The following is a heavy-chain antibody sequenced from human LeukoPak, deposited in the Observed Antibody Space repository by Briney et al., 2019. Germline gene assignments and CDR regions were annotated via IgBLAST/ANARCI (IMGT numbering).Heavy chain of an antibody. J-gene: IGHJ1*01. CDR1: GGSISSYY. V-gene: IGHV4-59*01. Sequence: SETLSLTCTVSGGSISSYYWSWIRQPPGKGLEWIGYIYYSGSTNYNPSLKSRVTISVDTSKNQFSLKLSSVTAADTAVYYCARGGEQWLVQYFQHWGQGTLVTVSS. D-gene: IGHD6-19*01. CDR3: ARGGEQWLVQYFQH. CDR2: IYYSGST.